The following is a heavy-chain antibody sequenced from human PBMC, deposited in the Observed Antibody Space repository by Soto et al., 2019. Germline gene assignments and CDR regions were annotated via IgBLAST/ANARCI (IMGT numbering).Heavy chain of an antibody. V-gene: IGHV4-34*01. D-gene: IGHD1-1*01. Sequence: QVQLQQWGAGLLKPSETLSLTCAVYGGFVSSGSYYWSWIRQPPGKGLEWIGEMSHRSGTHFNPSLKIRDTRAVETAKNQFSLRMSSVTAADTALYYCARVERGTATTVVDAFDIWGPGTMVTVSS. CDR1: GGFVSSGSYY. CDR3: ARVERGTATTVVDAFDI. J-gene: IGHJ3*02. CDR2: MSHRSGT.